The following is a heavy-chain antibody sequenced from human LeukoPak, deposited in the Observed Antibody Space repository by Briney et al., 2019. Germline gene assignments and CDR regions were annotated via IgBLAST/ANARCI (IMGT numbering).Heavy chain of an antibody. CDR2: INPKFGGT. D-gene: IGHD3-9*01. Sequence: ASVKVSCKASGYSFTGYYIHWVRQAPGQGLEWIGWINPKFGGTNYAQYFQGRLTLTRDTSISTAYMELSRLRSDDTAMYYCARSPTIADAFAIWRRGTMVTVSS. V-gene: IGHV1-2*02. CDR1: GYSFTGYY. CDR3: ARSPTIADAFAI. J-gene: IGHJ3*02.